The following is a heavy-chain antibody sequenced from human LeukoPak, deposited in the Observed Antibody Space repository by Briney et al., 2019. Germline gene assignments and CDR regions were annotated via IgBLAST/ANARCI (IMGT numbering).Heavy chain of an antibody. J-gene: IGHJ4*02. V-gene: IGHV4-59*01. D-gene: IGHD4/OR15-4a*01. CDR2: IYYSGST. Sequence: PSETLSLTCTVSDGSISTYYGNWIRQAPGKGLEWIGYIYYSGSTNYNPSLKSRVTMSVGTSRNQFSLKLSSVTAADTAVYYCARVDYGRFDYWGQGTLVTVSS. CDR1: DGSISTYY. CDR3: ARVDYGRFDY.